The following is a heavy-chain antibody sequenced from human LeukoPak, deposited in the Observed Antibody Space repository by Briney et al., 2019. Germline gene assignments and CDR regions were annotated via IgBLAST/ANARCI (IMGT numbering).Heavy chain of an antibody. CDR1: GFTFSSYG. Sequence: GRSLRLSCAASGFTFSSYGMHWVRQAPGKGLEWVAVIWYDGSNKDYADSVKGRFTISRDNSKNTLYLQMNSLRAEDTAVYYCARDFPYYYGSGSYLRASMDVWGQGTTVTVSS. CDR3: ARDFPYYYGSGSYLRASMDV. J-gene: IGHJ6*02. CDR2: IWYDGSNK. V-gene: IGHV3-33*01. D-gene: IGHD3-10*01.